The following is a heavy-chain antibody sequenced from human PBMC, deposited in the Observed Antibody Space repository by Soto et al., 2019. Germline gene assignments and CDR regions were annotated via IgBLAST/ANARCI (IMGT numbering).Heavy chain of an antibody. CDR2: IYSGGST. D-gene: IGHD3-9*01. V-gene: IGHV3-53*04. CDR3: ARSDWGWFDP. J-gene: IGHJ5*02. CDR1: GFTVSSNY. Sequence: EVQLVESGGGLVQPGGSLRLSCAASGFTVSSNYMSWVRQAPGKGLEWVSVIYSGGSTYYADSVKGRFTISRHNSKNTLYLQMSSRGAEDTAVYYCARSDWGWFDPWGQGTLVIVCS.